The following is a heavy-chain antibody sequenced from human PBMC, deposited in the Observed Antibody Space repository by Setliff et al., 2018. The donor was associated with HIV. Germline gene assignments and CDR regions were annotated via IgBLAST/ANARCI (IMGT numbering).Heavy chain of an antibody. CDR1: GYRFTSYW. CDR2: IYPGDSDT. Sequence: GESLKISCKGSGYRFTSYWLAWVRQTPGKGLEWMGIIYPGDSDTRYSPSFQGQVTFSADKSINTAYLQWGSLKASDTGIYFCARQTSRYITLSPPDYWGQGTLVTVSS. J-gene: IGHJ4*02. D-gene: IGHD3-9*01. CDR3: ARQTSRYITLSPPDY. V-gene: IGHV5-51*01.